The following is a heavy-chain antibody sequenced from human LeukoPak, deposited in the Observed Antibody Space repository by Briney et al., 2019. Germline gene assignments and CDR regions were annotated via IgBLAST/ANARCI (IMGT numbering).Heavy chain of an antibody. D-gene: IGHD6-13*01. V-gene: IGHV3-30-3*01. CDR1: GFTFSSYA. J-gene: IGHJ4*02. CDR2: ISYDGSNK. CDR3: ASWAAAHPWYFDY. Sequence: GGSLRLSCAASGFTFSSYAMHWVRQAPGKGLEWVAVISYDGSNKYYADSVKGRFTISRDNSKNTLYLQMNSLRAEDTAVYYCASWAAAHPWYFDYWGQGTLVTVSS.